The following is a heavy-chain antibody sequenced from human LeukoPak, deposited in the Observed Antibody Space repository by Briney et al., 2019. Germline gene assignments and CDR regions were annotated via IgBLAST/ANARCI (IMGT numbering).Heavy chain of an antibody. Sequence: GGSLRLSCVASGFTFSSYSMNCVRQAPGQGLEWVSSISSSSSYIYYADSVKGRFTISRDNAKNSLYLQMNSLRAEDTAVYYCARAPIAARPSWFDPWGQGTLVTVS. CDR1: GFTFSSYS. J-gene: IGHJ5*02. CDR3: ARAPIAARPSWFDP. V-gene: IGHV3-21*01. D-gene: IGHD6-6*01. CDR2: ISSSSSYI.